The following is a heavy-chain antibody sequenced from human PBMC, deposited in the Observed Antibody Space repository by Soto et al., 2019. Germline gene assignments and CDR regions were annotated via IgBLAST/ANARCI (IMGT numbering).Heavy chain of an antibody. CDR2: IYSGGST. CDR1: GFTVSSNY. V-gene: IGHV3-66*01. D-gene: IGHD3-10*01. CDR3: ARDLGYYYGSGSYLVDV. J-gene: IGHJ6*02. Sequence: EVQLVESGGGLVQPGGSLRLSCAASGFTVSSNYMSWVRQAPGKGLEWVSVIYSGGSTYYADSVKGRFTISRDNSKNTLYLQMNSLRAEDTAVYYCARDLGYYYGSGSYLVDVWGQGTTVTVSS.